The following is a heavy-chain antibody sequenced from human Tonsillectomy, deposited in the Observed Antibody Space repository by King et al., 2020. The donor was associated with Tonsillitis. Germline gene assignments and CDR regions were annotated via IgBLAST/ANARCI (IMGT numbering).Heavy chain of an antibody. Sequence: VQLVESGGGVVQPGRSLRLSCAASGFTFSTFGMHWVRQAPGKGLEGVAVIWYDGSNKYYADSVKGRFTISRDNSKNTLYLQMNSLRAEDTAVYYCARDHPAAHGAFDIWGQGTMVTVSS. V-gene: IGHV3-33*01. J-gene: IGHJ3*02. CDR2: IWYDGSNK. CDR3: ARDHPAAHGAFDI. D-gene: IGHD6-13*01. CDR1: GFTFSTFG.